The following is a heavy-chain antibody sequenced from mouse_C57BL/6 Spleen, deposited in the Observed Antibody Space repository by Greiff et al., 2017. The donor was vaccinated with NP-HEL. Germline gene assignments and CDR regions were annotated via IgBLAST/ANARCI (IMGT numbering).Heavy chain of an antibody. CDR3: ASTTVVATWDYFDY. CDR2: ISSGGSYT. J-gene: IGHJ2*01. V-gene: IGHV5-6*01. Sequence: EVQLVESGGDLVKPGGSLKLSCAASGFTFSSYGMSWVRQTPDKRLEWVATISSGGSYTYYPDSVKGRFTISRDNAKNTLYLQMSSLKSEDTAMYYCASTTVVATWDYFDYWGQGTTLTVSS. D-gene: IGHD1-1*01. CDR1: GFTFSSYG.